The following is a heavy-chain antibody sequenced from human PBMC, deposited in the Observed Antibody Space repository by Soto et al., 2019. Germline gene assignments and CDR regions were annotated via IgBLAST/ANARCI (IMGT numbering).Heavy chain of an antibody. V-gene: IGHV1-2*04. CDR3: VRDGGMATVPTLDFDY. Sequence: QVQLVQSGAEVMKPGASVKVSCKASGYTFTGYYIHWMRQAPGQALECMGWINPNSGGTNYAQKFQGWVTMTRDTSISTAYMELSRLRSDDTAVYYCVRDGGMATVPTLDFDYWGQGTLVTVSS. J-gene: IGHJ4*02. D-gene: IGHD4-4*01. CDR1: GYTFTGYY. CDR2: INPNSGGT.